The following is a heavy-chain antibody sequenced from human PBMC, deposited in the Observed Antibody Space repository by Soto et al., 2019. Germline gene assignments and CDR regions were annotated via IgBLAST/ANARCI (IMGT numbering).Heavy chain of an antibody. D-gene: IGHD3-16*01. CDR1: GFTFSSYG. CDR2: ISYDGSNK. J-gene: IGHJ4*02. CDR3: AKVMVGYFGGSFDY. V-gene: IGHV3-30*18. Sequence: PGGSLRLSCAASGFTFSSYGMHWVRQAPGKGLEWVAVISYDGSNKYYADSVKGRFTISRDNSKNTLYLQMNSLRAEDTAVYYCAKVMVGYFGGSFDYWGQGTLVTVSS.